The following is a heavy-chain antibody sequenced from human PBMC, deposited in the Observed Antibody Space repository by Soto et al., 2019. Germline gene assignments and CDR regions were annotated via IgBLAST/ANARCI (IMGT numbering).Heavy chain of an antibody. J-gene: IGHJ6*03. D-gene: IGHD4-4*01. CDR2: IYYSGST. Sequence: SETLSLTCTVSGGSISSSSYYWGWIRQPPGKGLEWIGSIYYSGSTYYNPSLKSRVTISVDTSKNQFSLKLSSVTAADTAVYYCARWDYSNVGYYYMDVWGKGNTVTVSS. CDR3: ARWDYSNVGYYYMDV. V-gene: IGHV4-39*01. CDR1: GGSISSSSYY.